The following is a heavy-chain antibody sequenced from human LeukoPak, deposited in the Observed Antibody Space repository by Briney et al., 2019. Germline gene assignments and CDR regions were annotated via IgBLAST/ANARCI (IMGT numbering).Heavy chain of an antibody. Sequence: PSETLSLTCSVSGGSISNYYWSWNRQPAGKGLEWLGRMHTSGSTSYNPSLKSRVTMSVDTSKNQFSLRLSSVTAADTAVYYCAREGSSWYTNYWGQGTLVTVSS. CDR2: MHTSGST. J-gene: IGHJ4*02. V-gene: IGHV4-4*07. CDR3: AREGSSWYTNY. D-gene: IGHD6-13*01. CDR1: GGSISNYY.